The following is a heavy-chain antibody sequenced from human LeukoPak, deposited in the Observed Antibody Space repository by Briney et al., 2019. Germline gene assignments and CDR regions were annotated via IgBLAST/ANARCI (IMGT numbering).Heavy chain of an antibody. CDR3: ARADYGDYGSWFDP. Sequence: PSETLSLTCTVSGGSISSSSYYWGWIRQPPGKGLEWIGSIYYSGSTYYNPSLKRRVTIYVDTSKNQFSLKLSSVTDADTAVYYCARADYGDYGSWFDPWGQGTLVTVSS. V-gene: IGHV4-39*01. CDR2: IYYSGST. D-gene: IGHD4-17*01. CDR1: GGSISSSSYY. J-gene: IGHJ5*02.